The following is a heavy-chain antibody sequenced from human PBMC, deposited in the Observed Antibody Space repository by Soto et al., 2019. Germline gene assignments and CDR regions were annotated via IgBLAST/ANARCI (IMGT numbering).Heavy chain of an antibody. J-gene: IGHJ4*02. CDR3: AREIQRLLGY. CDR2: ISYDGSNK. V-gene: IGHV3-30-3*01. Sequence: QVQLVESGGGVVQPGRSLRLSCAASGFTFSSYAMHWVRHAPGKGLEWVAVISYDGSNKYYADSVKGRFTISRDNSKNTLYLQMNSLRAEDTAVYYCAREIQRLLGYWGQGTLVTVSS. CDR1: GFTFSSYA. D-gene: IGHD3-22*01.